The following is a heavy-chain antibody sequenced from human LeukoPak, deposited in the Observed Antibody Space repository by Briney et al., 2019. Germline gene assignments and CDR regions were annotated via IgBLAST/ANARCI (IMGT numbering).Heavy chain of an antibody. V-gene: IGHV4-38-2*02. CDR3: ARDRRPADAFDI. D-gene: IGHD1-1*01. J-gene: IGHJ3*02. CDR1: GYSISSGYY. CDR2: IYHSGST. Sequence: SETLSLTCTVSGYSISSGYYWGWIRQPPGKGLEWIGSIYHSGSTYYNPSLKSRVTISVDTSKNQFSLKLTSVTAADTAMYYCARDRRPADAFDIWGQGTMVTVSS.